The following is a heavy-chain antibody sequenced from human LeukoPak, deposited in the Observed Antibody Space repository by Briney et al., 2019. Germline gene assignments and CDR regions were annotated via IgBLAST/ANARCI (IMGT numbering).Heavy chain of an antibody. D-gene: IGHD2-8*01. V-gene: IGHV3-48*04. CDR3: ARDGFSNGDPHHDDFDV. CDR1: GFTFSAYS. J-gene: IGHJ3*01. CDR2: ISSGSYTI. Sequence: GGSLRLPCAASGFTFSAYSMNWVRQAPGKGLEWVSYISSGSYTIYYADSVKGRFTISRDNAKNSLYLQMNSLRAEDTAVYYCARDGFSNGDPHHDDFDVWGQGTMVTVSS.